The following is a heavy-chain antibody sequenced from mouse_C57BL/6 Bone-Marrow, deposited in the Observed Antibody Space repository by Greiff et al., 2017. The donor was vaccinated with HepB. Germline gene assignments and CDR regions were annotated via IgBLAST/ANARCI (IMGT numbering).Heavy chain of an antibody. V-gene: IGHV1-54*01. CDR3: ARCYGSSYRFYAMDY. J-gene: IGHJ4*01. Sequence: QVQLKESGAELVRPGTSVKVSCKASGYAFTNYLIEWVKQRPGQGLEWIGVINPGSGGTNYNEKFKGKATLTADKSSSTAYMQLSSLTSEDSAVYFCARCYGSSYRFYAMDYWGQGTSVTVSS. CDR2: INPGSGGT. D-gene: IGHD1-1*01. CDR1: GYAFTNYL.